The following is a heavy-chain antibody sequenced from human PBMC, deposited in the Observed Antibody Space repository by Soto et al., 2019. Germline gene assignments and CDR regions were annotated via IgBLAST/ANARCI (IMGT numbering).Heavy chain of an antibody. V-gene: IGHV3-33*01. D-gene: IGHD3-16*01. CDR1: GFTFSSYG. Sequence: LRLSCAASGFTFSSYGMHWVRQAPGKGLEWVAFIWHDGGNKFYAESVKGRFTISRDNSKNTLYLQMTSLSAEDTAMYYCARDGDVNTGFGKDYWGQGALVTVSS. CDR3: ARDGDVNTGFGKDY. J-gene: IGHJ4*02. CDR2: IWHDGGNK.